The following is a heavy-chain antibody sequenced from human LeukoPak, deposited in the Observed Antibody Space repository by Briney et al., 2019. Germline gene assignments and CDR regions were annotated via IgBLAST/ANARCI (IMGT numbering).Heavy chain of an antibody. D-gene: IGHD2/OR15-2a*01. CDR2: INHSGWT. CDR3: ARSLLWPTCASES. CDR1: GGFFGGYY. J-gene: IGHJ3*02. V-gene: IGHV4-34*01. Sequence: PSETLSLTCAVYGGFFGGYYWTWIRQSPGKGLEWIGEINHSGWTNYNPSLESRVTISLDASRTQFSLKMNSLTAADTAVYFCARSLLWPTCASESWGQGTTVTVSS.